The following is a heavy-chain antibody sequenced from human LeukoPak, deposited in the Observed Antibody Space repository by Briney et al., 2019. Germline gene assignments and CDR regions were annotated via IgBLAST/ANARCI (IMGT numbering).Heavy chain of an antibody. J-gene: IGHJ4*02. V-gene: IGHV4-61*02. D-gene: IGHD6-13*01. CDR3: ARDNALIAAVVFDY. Sequence: SETLSLTCAVSGASISSGSYYWSWIRQAAGKGLEWIGRIHTSGNTNYNPSLKSRVTISLDTSKNQFSLKLTSVTAADTAVYYCARDNALIAAVVFDYWGQGTLVTVSS. CDR1: GASISSGSYY. CDR2: IHTSGNT.